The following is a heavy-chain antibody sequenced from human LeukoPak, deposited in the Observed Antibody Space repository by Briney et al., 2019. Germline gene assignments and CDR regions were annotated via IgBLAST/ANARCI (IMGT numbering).Heavy chain of an antibody. D-gene: IGHD3-22*01. J-gene: IGHJ3*02. Sequence: PSESLSLTCTVSGGSISSYYWSWIRQPPGKGLEWVGYIYYSGSTNYNPSLKSRVTISVDTSKNQFSLKLSSLPATDTSVYYCARKITMIGAFDIWGPGKMVTVSS. CDR1: GGSISSYY. CDR3: ARKITMIGAFDI. V-gene: IGHV4-59*01. CDR2: IYYSGST.